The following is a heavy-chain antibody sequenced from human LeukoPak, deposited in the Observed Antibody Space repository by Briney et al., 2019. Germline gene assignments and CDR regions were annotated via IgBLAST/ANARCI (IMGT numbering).Heavy chain of an antibody. CDR2: IYNGDNT. J-gene: IGHJ4*02. CDR3: ARASRWLAFDN. Sequence: GGSLRLSCVASRXTVSNNHMNWVRQAPGKGQEWVSVIYNGDNTYYADSVQGRFTISKDNSKNTLYLQMNSLRPEDTAVYFCARASRWLAFDNWGQGTLVTVSS. CDR1: RXTVSNNH. D-gene: IGHD6-19*01. V-gene: IGHV3-66*01.